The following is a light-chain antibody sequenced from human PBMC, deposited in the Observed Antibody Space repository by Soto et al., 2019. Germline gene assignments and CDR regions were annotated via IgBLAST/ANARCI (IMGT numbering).Light chain of an antibody. CDR3: QQTFSIPFT. Sequence: DIQMTQSPSSLSASVGDRVTITCRASQSISSYLNWYHLKPGKAPKLLIYAASSLQSGVPSRFSGSGSGTDFTLTITSLRPEDFGTYYCQQTFSIPFTFGPGSRLDIK. V-gene: IGKV1-39*01. J-gene: IGKJ3*01. CDR1: QSISSY. CDR2: AAS.